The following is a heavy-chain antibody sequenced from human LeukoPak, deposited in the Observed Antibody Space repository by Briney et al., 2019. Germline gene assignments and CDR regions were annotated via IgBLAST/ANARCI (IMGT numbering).Heavy chain of an antibody. D-gene: IGHD4-23*01. CDR2: IYYSGST. Sequence: SETLSLTCTVSGGSISSYYWSWIRQPPGKGLEWIGYIYYSGSTNYNSSLKSRVTISVDTSKNQFSLKLSSVAAADTAVYYCARYVYGGNSGTLDYWGQGTLVTVSS. CDR3: ARYVYGGNSGTLDY. J-gene: IGHJ4*02. CDR1: GGSISSYY. V-gene: IGHV4-59*01.